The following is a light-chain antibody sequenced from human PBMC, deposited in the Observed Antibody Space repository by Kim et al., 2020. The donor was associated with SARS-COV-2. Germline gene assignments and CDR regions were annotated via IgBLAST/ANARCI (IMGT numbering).Light chain of an antibody. J-gene: IGKJ5*01. Sequence: SVGDRVTSTCRASQGNDNYLVWFLQKPGKAPKSLIYAATSLESGVPSRFSGSGSGTDFTLTINSLQPEDVATYYCQQYSSYPETFGQGTRLEIK. V-gene: IGKV1-16*01. CDR3: QQYSSYPET. CDR2: AAT. CDR1: QGNDNY.